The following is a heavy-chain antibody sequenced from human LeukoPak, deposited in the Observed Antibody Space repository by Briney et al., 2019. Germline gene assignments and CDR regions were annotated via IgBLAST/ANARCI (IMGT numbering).Heavy chain of an antibody. D-gene: IGHD4-23*01. J-gene: IGHJ4*02. CDR2: ISSSADST. V-gene: IGHV3-23*01. CDR3: AKPLEKYTYGGNFDY. Sequence: GGSLRLSCAASGLTFSSYAMSWVRQAPGKGLAWVSVISSSADSTYYADSVKGRFTISRDNSKNTLYLQMNNLRAEDTAVYYCAKPLEKYTYGGNFDYWGQGLLVTVSS. CDR1: GLTFSSYA.